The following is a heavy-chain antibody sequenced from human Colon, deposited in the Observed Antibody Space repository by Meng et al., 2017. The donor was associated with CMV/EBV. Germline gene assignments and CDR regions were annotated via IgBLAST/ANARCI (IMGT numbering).Heavy chain of an antibody. CDR3: ARARVHSSASDFDY. J-gene: IGHJ4*02. D-gene: IGHD6-6*01. Sequence: GESLKISCAASEFTLNDSDMNWVYEPPGKRLEWVSGVHSIGTRAQYADSVKGRFTISRDDAKNSLYLQMNSLRVEDTAVYYCARARVHSSASDFDYWGRGTLVTVSS. CDR2: VHSIGTRA. CDR1: EFTLNDSD. V-gene: IGHV3-35*01.